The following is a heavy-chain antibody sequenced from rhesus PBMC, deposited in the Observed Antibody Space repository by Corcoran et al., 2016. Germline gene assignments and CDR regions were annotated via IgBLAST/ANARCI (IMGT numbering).Heavy chain of an antibody. CDR2: INGNSGST. J-gene: IGHJ4*01. V-gene: IGHV4-80*01. CDR1: GASISSTW. D-gene: IGHD2-21*01. Sequence: QVQLQESGPGLVKPSATLSLTCTVSGASISSTWWCWIRQPPGKGLEWIGEINGNSGSTNYNPSLKSRVTISKDASKNQFSLKLSSVTAADTAVYYCAREYCTGSGCYTYFDYWGQGVLVTVSS. CDR3: AREYCTGSGCYTYFDY.